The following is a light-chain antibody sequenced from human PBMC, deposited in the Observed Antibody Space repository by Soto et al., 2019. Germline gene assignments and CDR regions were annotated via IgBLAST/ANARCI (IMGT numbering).Light chain of an antibody. CDR1: SASVSTSYY. Sequence: QTVVTQEPSFSVSPGGTVTLTCGLSSASVSTSYYPSWYQQTPGQAPRTLIFGTNTRSSGVPDRFSGSILGNKAALTITGAQADDESDYYCVLYMGSGIWVFGGGTQLTVL. J-gene: IGLJ3*02. CDR3: VLYMGSGIWV. V-gene: IGLV8-61*01. CDR2: GTN.